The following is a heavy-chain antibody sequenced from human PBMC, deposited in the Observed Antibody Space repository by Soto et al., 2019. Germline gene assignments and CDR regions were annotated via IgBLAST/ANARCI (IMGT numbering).Heavy chain of an antibody. V-gene: IGHV3-48*03. CDR2: ISSSNSTI. Sequence: GGSLRLSCAASGFTFSSYEMNWVRQAPGKGLEWVSSISSSNSTIYYADPVKGRFTISRDNAKNSLYLQMNSLRAEDTAVYYCATPGHSAPLYHYYYAMDLWGKDTTLTV. D-gene: IGHD2-15*01. CDR1: GFTFSSYE. CDR3: ATPGHSAPLYHYYYAMDL. J-gene: IGHJ6*04.